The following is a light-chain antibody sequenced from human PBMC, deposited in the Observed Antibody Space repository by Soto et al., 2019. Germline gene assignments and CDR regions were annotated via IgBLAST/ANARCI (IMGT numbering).Light chain of an antibody. CDR1: QSVTNSF. CDR2: GAS. V-gene: IGKV3-20*01. CDR3: QQYVSSPWA. J-gene: IGKJ1*01. Sequence: EIVLAQAPGTLSLSPGERATLSCRASQSVTNSFLAWYQQKPGQAPRLLIYGASRRATGSPDSFPGSGSGTDFTLAISRLEPEDVAGYYCQQYVSSPWAFGQGTKVEL.